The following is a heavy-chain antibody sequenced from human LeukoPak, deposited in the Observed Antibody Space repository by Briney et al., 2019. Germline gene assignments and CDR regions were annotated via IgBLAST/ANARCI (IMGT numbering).Heavy chain of an antibody. V-gene: IGHV3-15*01. Sequence: GGSLRLSCAAPGFTFSNAWMSWVRQAPGKGLEWVGRIKSKTDGGTTDYAAPVKGRFTISRDDSKNTLYQQMNSLKTEDTAVYYCTTVTGMMVYYFDYWGQGTLVTVSS. CDR1: GFTFSNAW. CDR3: TTVTGMMVYYFDY. D-gene: IGHD1-20*01. J-gene: IGHJ4*02. CDR2: IKSKTDGGTT.